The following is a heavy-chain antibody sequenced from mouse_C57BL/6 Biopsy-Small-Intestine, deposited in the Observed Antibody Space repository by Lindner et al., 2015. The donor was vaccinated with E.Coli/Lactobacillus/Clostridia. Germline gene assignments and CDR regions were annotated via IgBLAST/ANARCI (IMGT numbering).Heavy chain of an antibody. D-gene: IGHD1-1*01. V-gene: IGHV1-9*01. CDR2: ILPGSGST. J-gene: IGHJ1*03. Sequence: VQLQESGAELMKLGASVKLSCKATGYTFTGYWVEWVKQRPGHGLEWIGEILPGSGSTNYNEKFKGKATFTADTSSNTAYMQLSSLTTEDSAIYYCASNGVITTAPYWYFDVWGTGTTVTVSS. CDR3: ASNGVITTAPYWYFDV. CDR1: GYTFTGYW.